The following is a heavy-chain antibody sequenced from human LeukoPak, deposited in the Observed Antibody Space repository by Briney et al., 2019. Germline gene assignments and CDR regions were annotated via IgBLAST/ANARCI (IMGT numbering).Heavy chain of an antibody. Sequence: SETLSLTCAVYGRSFSGYYWNWIRQPPGKGLEWIGEINHSGRTKYNPSLKSRVTISVDASKNQFSLILSSVTAADTAVYYCARGQFQRDYWGQGTLVTVSS. CDR2: INHSGRT. D-gene: IGHD5-24*01. J-gene: IGHJ4*02. CDR3: ARGQFQRDY. V-gene: IGHV4-34*01. CDR1: GRSFSGYY.